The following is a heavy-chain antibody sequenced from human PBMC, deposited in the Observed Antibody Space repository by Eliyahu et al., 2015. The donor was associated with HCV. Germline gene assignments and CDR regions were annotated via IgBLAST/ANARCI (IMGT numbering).Heavy chain of an antibody. V-gene: IGHV3-74*01. D-gene: IGHD3-3*01. CDR3: ARSPVEGFWSGYYTEYYFDY. CDR2: INSDGSST. CDR1: GFTFSSYW. J-gene: IGHJ4*02. Sequence: EVQLVESGGGLVQPGGSLRLSCAASGFTFSSYWMXWVRQAPGKGLVWVSRINSDGSSTSYADSVKGRFTISRDNAKNTLYLQMNSLRAEDTAVYYCARSPVEGFWSGYYTEYYFDYWGQGTLVTVSS.